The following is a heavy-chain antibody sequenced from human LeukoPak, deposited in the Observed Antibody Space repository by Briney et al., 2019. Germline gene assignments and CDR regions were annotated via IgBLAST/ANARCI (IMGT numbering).Heavy chain of an antibody. J-gene: IGHJ5*02. D-gene: IGHD6-13*01. Sequence: GSSVKVSCKASGGTFSSYAISWVRQAPGQGLEWMGGIIPIFGTANYAQKFQGRVTITADKSTSTAYMELSSLRSEDTAVCYCAAAAGPYNWFDPWGQGTLVTVSS. CDR2: IIPIFGTA. V-gene: IGHV1-69*06. CDR3: AAAAGPYNWFDP. CDR1: GGTFSSYA.